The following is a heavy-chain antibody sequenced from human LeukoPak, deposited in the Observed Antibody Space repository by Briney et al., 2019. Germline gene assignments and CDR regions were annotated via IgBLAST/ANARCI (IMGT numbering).Heavy chain of an antibody. CDR1: GYIFTSYD. D-gene: IGHD6-6*01. CDR3: ARADGSSSIDYYHLDV. CDR2: MNPNSGNT. Sequence: GASVKVSCKASGYIFTSYDLNWVRQATGQGLEWMGWMNPNSGNTGYAQKFQGRVTITRNTSISTAYMELSSLGSEDTAIYYCARADGSSSIDYYHLDVWGKGTTVTVSS. V-gene: IGHV1-8*03. J-gene: IGHJ6*03.